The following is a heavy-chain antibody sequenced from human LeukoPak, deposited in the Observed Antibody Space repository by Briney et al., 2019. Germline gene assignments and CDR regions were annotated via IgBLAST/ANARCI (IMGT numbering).Heavy chain of an antibody. V-gene: IGHV4-30-2*01. CDR3: ARDVEGYSGAFDP. D-gene: IGHD5-12*01. J-gene: IGHJ5*02. Sequence: PSETLSLTCAVSGGSISSGGYSWSWIRQPPGKGLEWIGYIYHSGSTYYNPSLKSRVTISVDRSKNQFPLKLSSVTAADTAVYYCARDVEGYSGAFDPWGQGTLVTVSS. CDR2: IYHSGST. CDR1: GGSISSGGYS.